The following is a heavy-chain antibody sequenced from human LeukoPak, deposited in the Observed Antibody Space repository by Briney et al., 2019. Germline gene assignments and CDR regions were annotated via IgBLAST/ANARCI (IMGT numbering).Heavy chain of an antibody. CDR1: GDSLSIGDYY. J-gene: IGHJ4*02. CDR2: IHYSERT. V-gene: IGHV4-30-4*08. CDR3: ARDSPVGATRFFDY. Sequence: PSETLSLTCTVSGDSLSIGDYYWSWIRQPPGKGLEWIGYIHYSERTYCNPSLRRRVTVSGDTSKNQFSLKLNSVTAADTAVYYCARDSPVGATRFFDYWGQGTLVTVSS. D-gene: IGHD1-26*01.